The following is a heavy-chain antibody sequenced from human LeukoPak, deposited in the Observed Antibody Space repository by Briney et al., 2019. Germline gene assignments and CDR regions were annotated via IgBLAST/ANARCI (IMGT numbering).Heavy chain of an antibody. CDR2: IYPGDSDS. CDR1: GYSFTRYW. V-gene: IGHV5-51*01. Sequence: GESLKISCKGSGYSFTRYWIGWVRQMPGQGLEWVGIIYPGDSDSKYSRSFQRQVTSAAVKSISTAYLQWSSLKAADTAMYYCARLYQYGSGGSCYGDWCDPWGEGTVVSVSS. CDR3: ARLYQYGSGGSCYGDWCDP. J-gene: IGHJ5*02. D-gene: IGHD2-15*01.